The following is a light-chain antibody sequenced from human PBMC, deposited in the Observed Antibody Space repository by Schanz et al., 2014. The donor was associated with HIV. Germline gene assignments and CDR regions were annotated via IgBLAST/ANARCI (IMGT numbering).Light chain of an antibody. V-gene: IGKV3-20*01. J-gene: IGKJ4*01. CDR1: QSVGSN. CDR2: ATS. Sequence: EIVLTQSPATLSVSPGEGATLSCRASQSVGSNLAWYQQKPGQAPRLLIYATSFRAAGIPDRFSGSGSETDFTLTISRLEPEDFAVYYCQYFGNSGGTFGGGTKVEIK. CDR3: QYFGNSGGT.